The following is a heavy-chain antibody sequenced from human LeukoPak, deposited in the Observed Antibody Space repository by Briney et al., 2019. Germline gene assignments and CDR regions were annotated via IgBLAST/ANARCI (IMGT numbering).Heavy chain of an antibody. Sequence: SETLSLTCTVSGGSISSSRYYWGWIRQPPGKGLEWIGTIYYSGSTYYNPSLKSRVTISVDTSKNQFSLKVSSVTAADTAVYYCARFHYVFGSDYWAQETLVTVSS. J-gene: IGHJ4*02. CDR1: GGSISSSRYY. CDR2: IYYSGST. V-gene: IGHV4-39*01. CDR3: ARFHYVFGSDY. D-gene: IGHD3-16*01.